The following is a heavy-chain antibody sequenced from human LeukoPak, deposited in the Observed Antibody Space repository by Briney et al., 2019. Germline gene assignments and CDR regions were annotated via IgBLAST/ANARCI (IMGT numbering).Heavy chain of an antibody. V-gene: IGHV3-33*06. J-gene: IGHJ4*02. Sequence: GGSLRLSCAASGFTFSSYGMHWVRQAPGKGLEWVAVIWYDGSNKYYADSVKGRFTISRDNSKNTLYLQMNSLRAEDTAVYYCAKDLQLWDQWGRGTLVTVSS. D-gene: IGHD5-18*01. CDR1: GFTFSSYG. CDR2: IWYDGSNK. CDR3: AKDLQLWDQ.